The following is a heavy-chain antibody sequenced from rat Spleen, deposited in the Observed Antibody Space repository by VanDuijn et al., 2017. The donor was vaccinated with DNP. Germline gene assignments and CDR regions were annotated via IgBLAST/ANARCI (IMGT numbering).Heavy chain of an antibody. D-gene: IGHD3-1*01. J-gene: IGHJ1*01. CDR3: ARGSTSIYWYFDF. CDR2: ISPRGSRT. CDR1: GFTFSNYY. Sequence: EVQLVESGGGLVQPGRSLKLSCAASGFTFSNYYMAWVRQAPKKGLEWVAAISPRGSRTYYPDSVKGRFTISRADAKSSLYLQMNSLKSEDTATYYCARGSTSIYWYFDFWGPGTMVTVSS. V-gene: IGHV5-27*01.